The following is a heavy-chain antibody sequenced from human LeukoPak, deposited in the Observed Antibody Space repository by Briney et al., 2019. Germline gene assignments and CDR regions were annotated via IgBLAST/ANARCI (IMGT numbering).Heavy chain of an antibody. V-gene: IGHV3-33*01. CDR3: AREGPRGNSQFDC. CDR2: IWYDGSNK. CDR1: GFTFSSYG. D-gene: IGHD2/OR15-2a*01. J-gene: IGHJ5*01. Sequence: PGGSLRLSCAASGFTFSSYGMHWVRQAPGKGLEWVALIWYDGSNKYYTDSVKGRLTISRDNSKNTLYLQMNSLRAEDTAIYYCAREGPRGNSQFDCWGQGTLVTVSS.